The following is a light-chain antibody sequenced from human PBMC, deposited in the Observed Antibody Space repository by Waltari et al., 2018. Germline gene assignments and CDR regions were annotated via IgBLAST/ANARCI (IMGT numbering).Light chain of an antibody. V-gene: IGLV3-21*02. J-gene: IGLJ1*01. Sequence: SYVLTQPPSVSVAPGQTARIPCEGNNIRTKAVTWYQQRPGQAPVLVVYDVSARPFGIPERFSGANSGNTATLTISRVEAGDEADYYCQVWDSGSDRFYVFGAGTKVTVL. CDR2: DVS. CDR1: NIRTKA. CDR3: QVWDSGSDRFYV.